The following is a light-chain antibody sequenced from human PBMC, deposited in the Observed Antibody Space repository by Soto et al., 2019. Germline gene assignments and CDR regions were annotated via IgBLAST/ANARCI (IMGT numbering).Light chain of an antibody. V-gene: IGKV1-17*01. CDR2: AAS. J-gene: IGKJ1*01. CDR3: QQYNSYSPAT. CDR1: RDVGSD. Sequence: QMTQSQSSLSASVGEKIIITCRASRDVGSDVSWYQQKPGQAPKLLIYAASNLYTGVPSRFSGSRSGTEFTLTISSLQPEDFATYYCQQYNSYSPATFGQGTKVDIK.